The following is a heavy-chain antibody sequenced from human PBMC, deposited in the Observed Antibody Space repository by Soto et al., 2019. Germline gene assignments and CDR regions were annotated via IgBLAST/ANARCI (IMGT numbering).Heavy chain of an antibody. CDR3: AKDPLQQQLDPYYYYGMDV. Sequence: GGSLRLSCAASGFTFSSYAMSWVRQAPGKGLEWVSAISGSGGSTYYADSVKGRFTISRDNSKNTLYLQMNSLRAEDTAVYYCAKDPLQQQLDPYYYYGMDVWGQGTTVTVSS. CDR2: ISGSGGST. CDR1: GFTFSSYA. D-gene: IGHD6-13*01. V-gene: IGHV3-23*01. J-gene: IGHJ6*02.